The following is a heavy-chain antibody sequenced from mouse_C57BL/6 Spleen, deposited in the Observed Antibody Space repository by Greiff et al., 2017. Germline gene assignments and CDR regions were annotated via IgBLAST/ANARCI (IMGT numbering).Heavy chain of an antibody. J-gene: IGHJ3*01. V-gene: IGHV1-52*01. D-gene: IGHD3-2*02. CDR3: ARKGTAQAFAY. CDR2: IDPSDSET. CDR1: GYTFTSYW. Sequence: VQLQQPGAELVRPGSSVKLSCKASGYTFTSYWMHWVKQRPIQGLEWIGNIDPSDSETHYNQKFKDKATLTVDKSSSTAYMQLSSLTSEDSAVYYCARKGTAQAFAYWGQGNLVTGSA.